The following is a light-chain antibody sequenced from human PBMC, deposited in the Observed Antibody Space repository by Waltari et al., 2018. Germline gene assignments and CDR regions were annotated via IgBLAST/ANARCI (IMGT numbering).Light chain of an antibody. V-gene: IGKV3-20*01. CDR3: QQYVESPAT. CDR1: QSVTIY. Sequence: EIVLTQSPGTVSLSPGDRATFSCWASQSVTIYLAWYQQKPGQAPRLLFYHASTRATGIPDRFSVSGSGTDFSLTISRLEPEDIGMYYCQQYVESPATFGQGTKVEIK. CDR2: HAS. J-gene: IGKJ1*01.